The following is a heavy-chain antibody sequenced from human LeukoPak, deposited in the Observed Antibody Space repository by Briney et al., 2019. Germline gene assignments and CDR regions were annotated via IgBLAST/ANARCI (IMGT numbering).Heavy chain of an antibody. Sequence: ASVKVSCKASGYTFNNYGISWVRQAPGQGLEWMGWVTSYNGDTNYAQKFQGRVTMTRDTSISTAYMELSRLRSDDTAVYYCARGPPNYYYYYMDVWGKGTTVTVSS. J-gene: IGHJ6*03. V-gene: IGHV1-18*01. CDR3: ARGPPNYYYYYMDV. CDR1: GYTFNNYG. CDR2: VTSYNGDT.